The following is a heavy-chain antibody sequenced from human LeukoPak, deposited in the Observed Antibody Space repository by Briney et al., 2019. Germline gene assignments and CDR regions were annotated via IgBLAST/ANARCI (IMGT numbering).Heavy chain of an antibody. CDR2: IYYSGST. J-gene: IGHJ4*02. Sequence: KPSETLSLTCTVSGGSISSYYWSWIRQPPGKGLEWIGYIYYSGSTNYNPSLKSRVTISIDTSKKHFFLKLKSVTAADTAVYYCATGYGDFRVEGRYFYSWGQGTLVTVSS. D-gene: IGHD4-17*01. CDR1: GGSISSYY. V-gene: IGHV4-59*01. CDR3: ATGYGDFRVEGRYFYS.